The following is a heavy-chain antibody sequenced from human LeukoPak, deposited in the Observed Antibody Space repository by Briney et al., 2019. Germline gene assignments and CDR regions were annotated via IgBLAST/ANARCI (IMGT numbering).Heavy chain of an antibody. D-gene: IGHD2-2*01. CDR1: GITLSNYG. J-gene: IGHJ4*02. Sequence: GGSLRLSCAVSGITLSNYGMSWVRQAPGKGVEWVAGISGSGGSTIYADSVKGRFTISRDNPKNTLYLQMNSLRAEDTALYYCARVRGGLVPAAMGLDYWGQGTLVTVSS. V-gene: IGHV3-23*01. CDR3: ARVRGGLVPAAMGLDY. CDR2: ISGSGGST.